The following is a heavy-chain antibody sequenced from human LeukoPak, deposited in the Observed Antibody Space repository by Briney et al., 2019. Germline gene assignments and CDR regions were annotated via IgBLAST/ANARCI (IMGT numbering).Heavy chain of an antibody. D-gene: IGHD2-2*01. CDR3: ARDGKYQLLFNGMDV. CDR1: GGTFSSYA. CDR2: IIPVFSSA. J-gene: IGHJ6*04. Sequence: GASLKVSCKVFGGTFSSYAISWVRQAPGQGLEWMGGIIPVFSSAKYAQKFQGRVTITADESTTTAYMELRSLRSEDAAIYYCARDGKYQLLFNGMDVWGKGTTVTVSS. V-gene: IGHV1-69*01.